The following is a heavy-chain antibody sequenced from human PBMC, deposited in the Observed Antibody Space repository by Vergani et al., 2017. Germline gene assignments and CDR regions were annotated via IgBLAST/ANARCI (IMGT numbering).Heavy chain of an antibody. J-gene: IGHJ5*02. Sequence: QVQLQQWGAGLLKPSETLSLTCAVYGGSFSGYYWSWIRQPPGKGLEWIGESNHSGSTNYNPYLKSRVTISVDTSKNQFSLKLSSVTAADTAVYYCARERVVGLRRWFDPWGQGTLVTVSS. CDR3: ARERVVGLRRWFDP. CDR1: GGSFSGYY. D-gene: IGHD3-10*01. CDR2: SNHSGST. V-gene: IGHV4-34*01.